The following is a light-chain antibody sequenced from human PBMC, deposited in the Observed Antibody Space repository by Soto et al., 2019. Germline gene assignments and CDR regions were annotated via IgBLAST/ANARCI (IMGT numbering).Light chain of an antibody. CDR2: PAS. CDR1: QSVGSA. CDR3: QQYKNWPPLT. V-gene: IGKV3-15*01. Sequence: EIVMTQSPATLSVSPGETATLSCRASQSVGSAVAWYQHKPGQAPRLLIVPASIRPTGVPGRFSGGGSGTEFTLTSSRLQSEDFAVYYWQQYKNWPPLTFGGGTTVEIK. J-gene: IGKJ4*01.